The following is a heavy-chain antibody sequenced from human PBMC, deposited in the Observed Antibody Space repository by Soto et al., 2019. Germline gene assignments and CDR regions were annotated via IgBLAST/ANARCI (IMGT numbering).Heavy chain of an antibody. V-gene: IGHV4-39*01. D-gene: IGHD3-3*01. J-gene: IGHJ4*02. Sequence: QLQLQESGPGLVRPSETLSLTCTVSGVSMGGSRYYWGWIRQPPGKGLEWIGSFYYGGNTYYNPSLKRRVSISVDTSENYSLRLTSVTAADTAVYYCVASVDFWSGELGITYYFDHWGRGTLVTVSS. CDR3: VASVDFWSGELGITYYFDH. CDR2: FYYGGNT. CDR1: GVSMGGSRYY.